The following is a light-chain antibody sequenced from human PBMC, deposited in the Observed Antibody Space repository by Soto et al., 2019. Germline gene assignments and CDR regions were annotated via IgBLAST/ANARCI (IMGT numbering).Light chain of an antibody. V-gene: IGLV2-14*01. J-gene: IGLJ3*02. CDR1: TNDVGGYNF. CDR3: SSYTSSKTGV. Sequence: QSALTQPASVSGSPGQSVTISCTGTTNDVGGYNFVSWFQQYPGKAPKLLIYDVSSRPSGVSHRFSGSKSGNTASLTISGLQAEDEADYYCSSYTSSKTGVFGAGTKVTVL. CDR2: DVS.